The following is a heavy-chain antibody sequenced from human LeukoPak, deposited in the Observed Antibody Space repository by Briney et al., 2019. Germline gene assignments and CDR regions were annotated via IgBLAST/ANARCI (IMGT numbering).Heavy chain of an antibody. V-gene: IGHV3-21*01. Sequence: GGSLRLSCAASGFTFSSYSMNWVRQAPGKGLEWVSFISSSSSYIYYADSVKGRFTISRDNAKNSLYLQMNSLRAEDTAVYYCARWQYSSGYYDYWGQGTLVTVSS. D-gene: IGHD3-22*01. J-gene: IGHJ4*02. CDR1: GFTFSSYS. CDR2: ISSSSSYI. CDR3: ARWQYSSGYYDY.